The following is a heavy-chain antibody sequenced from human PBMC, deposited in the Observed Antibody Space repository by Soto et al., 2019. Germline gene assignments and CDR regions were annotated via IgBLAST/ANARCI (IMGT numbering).Heavy chain of an antibody. Sequence: QVQLVQSGAEVKKPGASVKVSCKASGYTFTSYGISWVRQAPGQGLEWMGWISAYNGNTNYAQKRQGRVTMTTDPYTSTAYMELRSVGSDDTAVYYCARDGDYYGSGSYYLSDYWGQGTLVTVSS. CDR3: ARDGDYYGSGSYYLSDY. D-gene: IGHD3-10*01. CDR1: GYTFTSYG. J-gene: IGHJ4*02. V-gene: IGHV1-18*01. CDR2: ISAYNGNT.